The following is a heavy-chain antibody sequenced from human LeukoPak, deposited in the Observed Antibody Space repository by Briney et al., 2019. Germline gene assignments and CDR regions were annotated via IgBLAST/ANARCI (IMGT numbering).Heavy chain of an antibody. D-gene: IGHD4-17*01. CDR1: GGSISTYY. Sequence: SETLSLTCTVSGGSISTYYWSWIRQPPGKGLEWIGYVDYSGSTNYNPSLKGRVTISVDTSKNQFSLKLSSVTAADTAVYYCAVDYGDYYYYYMDVWGKGTTVTVSS. CDR3: AVDYGDYYYYYMDV. CDR2: VDYSGST. J-gene: IGHJ6*03. V-gene: IGHV4-59*01.